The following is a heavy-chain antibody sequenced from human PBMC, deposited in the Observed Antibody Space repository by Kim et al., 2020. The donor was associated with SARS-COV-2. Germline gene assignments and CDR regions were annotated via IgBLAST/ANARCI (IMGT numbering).Heavy chain of an antibody. V-gene: IGHV3-74*01. J-gene: IGHJ4*02. Sequence: VTGRFTISRDNAKNKLYLQMNSLRAEDTAVYYCERVERLKYYGSGSYSDYWGQGTLVTVSS. D-gene: IGHD3-10*01. CDR3: ERVERLKYYGSGSYSDY.